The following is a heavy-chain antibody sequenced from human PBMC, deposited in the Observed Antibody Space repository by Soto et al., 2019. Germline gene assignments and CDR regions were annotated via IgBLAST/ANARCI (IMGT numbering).Heavy chain of an antibody. CDR1: GDSISSTRW. CDR2: IYHSGST. CDR3: ARGQRYYGSGSYYVLSYYYYGMDV. Sequence: SETLSLTCAVSGDSISSTRWWSWVRQSPGKGLEWIGDIYHSGSTNYNPSLKSRVTISVDTSKNQFSLKLSSVTAADTAVYYCARGQRYYGSGSYYVLSYYYYGMDVWGQGTTVTVSS. D-gene: IGHD3-10*01. V-gene: IGHV4-4*02. J-gene: IGHJ6*02.